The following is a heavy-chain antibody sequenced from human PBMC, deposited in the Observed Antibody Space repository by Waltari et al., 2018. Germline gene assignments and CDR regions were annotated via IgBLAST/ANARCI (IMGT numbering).Heavy chain of an antibody. CDR2: INHSGST. V-gene: IGHV4-34*01. D-gene: IGHD3-3*01. CDR1: GGSFSGYY. Sequence: QVQLQQWGAGLLKPSETLSLTCAVYGGSFSGYYWSWIRQPPGKGLEWIGEINHSGSTNSNPSLKSRVTISVDTSKNQFSLKLSSVTAADTAVYYCARHMLDFWSGYYLDYWGQGTLVTVSS. J-gene: IGHJ4*02. CDR3: ARHMLDFWSGYYLDY.